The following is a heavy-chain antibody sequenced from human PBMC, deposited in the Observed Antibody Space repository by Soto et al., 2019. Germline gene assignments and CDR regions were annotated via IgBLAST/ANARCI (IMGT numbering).Heavy chain of an antibody. D-gene: IGHD3-3*01. Sequence: QVQLVQSGAEVKKPGSSVKVSCKASGGTFNRYAISWVRQAPGQGLEWMGGIIPIFGIGNDAQRFQGRVTITADESTGTAYMELSGLRSEVTGVYYCARSPITPSGVVSIPPHYYSEMDVWGQGTTVIVSS. CDR2: IIPIFGIG. CDR3: ARSPITPSGVVSIPPHYYSEMDV. CDR1: GGTFNRYA. V-gene: IGHV1-69*01. J-gene: IGHJ6*02.